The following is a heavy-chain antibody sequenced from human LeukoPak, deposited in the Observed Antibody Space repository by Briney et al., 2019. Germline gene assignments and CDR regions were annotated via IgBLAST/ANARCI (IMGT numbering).Heavy chain of an antibody. CDR2: ISGSGGST. CDR3: AKDLGSGDPNYYYGMDV. D-gene: IGHD4-17*01. V-gene: IGHV3-23*01. Sequence: GGSLRLSCAASGFTFSSYAMSWVRQAPGKGLEWVSAISGSGGSTYYADSVKGRFTISRDNSKNTLYLQVNSLRAEDTAVYYCAKDLGSGDPNYYYGMDVWGQGTTVTVSS. J-gene: IGHJ6*02. CDR1: GFTFSSYA.